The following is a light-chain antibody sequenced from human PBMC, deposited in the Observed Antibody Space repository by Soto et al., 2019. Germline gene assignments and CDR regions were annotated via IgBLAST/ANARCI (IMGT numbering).Light chain of an antibody. J-gene: IGLJ1*01. CDR2: DVS. CDR1: SSDVGGYNY. CDR3: SSYTSSSTYV. Sequence: QSSLTQPASVSGSPGQSIAISCTGTSSDVGGYNYVSWYQQHPGNAPKLMVYDVSNRPSGVSNRFSGSKSGNTASLTISGLQAEDEADYYCSSYTSSSTYVFATGTKVTVL. V-gene: IGLV2-14*01.